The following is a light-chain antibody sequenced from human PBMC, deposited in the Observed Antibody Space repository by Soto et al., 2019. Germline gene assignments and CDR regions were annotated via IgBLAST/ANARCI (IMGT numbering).Light chain of an antibody. CDR1: QSISNW. Sequence: DIPMTQSPSTLSASVGDRVTITCRASQSISNWLAWYQQKPGKAPKILIYKASTLESGVPSRFSGSGSGTEFILTISSLQPDDFATYYCQQYNSYWTFGQGTKVEIK. J-gene: IGKJ1*01. CDR2: KAS. CDR3: QQYNSYWT. V-gene: IGKV1-5*03.